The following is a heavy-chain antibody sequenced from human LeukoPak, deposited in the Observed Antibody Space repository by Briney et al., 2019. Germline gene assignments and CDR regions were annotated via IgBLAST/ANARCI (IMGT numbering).Heavy chain of an antibody. V-gene: IGHV1-2*02. CDR1: GYTFTGYY. J-gene: IGHJ5*02. CDR2: INPNSGGT. D-gene: IGHD4-17*01. Sequence: ASVMVSCKASGYTFTGYYMHWVRQAPGQGLEWMGWINPNSGGTNYAQKFQGRVTMTRDTSISTAYMELSRLRSDDTAVYYCARVSSDGDYVYEVAWFDPWGQGTLVTVSS. CDR3: ARVSSDGDYVYEVAWFDP.